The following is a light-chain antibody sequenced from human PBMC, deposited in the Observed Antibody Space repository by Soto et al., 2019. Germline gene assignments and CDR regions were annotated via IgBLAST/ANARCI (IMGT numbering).Light chain of an antibody. CDR2: GNS. CDR1: NTNIGNHF. Sequence: QSVLSQPPSLFAAPGQNVTISCSGSNTNIGNHFVSWYQQLPGTAPRLLIYGNSNRPSGVPDRFSGSKSGTSASLAITGLQAEDEADYYCQSYDSSLSALYVFGTGTKVTVL. J-gene: IGLJ1*01. CDR3: QSYDSSLSALYV. V-gene: IGLV1-40*01.